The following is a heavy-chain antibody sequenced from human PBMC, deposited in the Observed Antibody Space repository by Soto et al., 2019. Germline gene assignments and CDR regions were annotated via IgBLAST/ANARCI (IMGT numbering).Heavy chain of an antibody. Sequence: QPGGSLRLSCPASGVSLGDYGMNWVRQTPGKGLEWVSTISASGHSAYSADSVKGRLIISRDNSKNTLYLQMNSLRAEDTAVYYCARSALLWWALDSWGQGTLVTVSS. D-gene: IGHD2-15*01. CDR3: ARSALLWWALDS. J-gene: IGHJ4*02. CDR1: GVSLGDYG. V-gene: IGHV3-23*01. CDR2: ISASGHSA.